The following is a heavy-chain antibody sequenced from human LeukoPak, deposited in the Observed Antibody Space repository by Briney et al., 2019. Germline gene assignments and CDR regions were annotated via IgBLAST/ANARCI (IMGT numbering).Heavy chain of an antibody. D-gene: IGHD4-11*01. CDR2: IYYSGST. Sequence: SETLSLTCTVSGGSISSSTYYWGWIRQPPWKGLEWIGSIYYSGSTYYNPSLKSRVTISVDTSKNQFSLKLSSVTAADTAVYYCARLGTATRGNDYWGQGTLVTVSS. CDR1: GGSISSSTYY. J-gene: IGHJ4*02. CDR3: ARLGTATRGNDY. V-gene: IGHV4-39*01.